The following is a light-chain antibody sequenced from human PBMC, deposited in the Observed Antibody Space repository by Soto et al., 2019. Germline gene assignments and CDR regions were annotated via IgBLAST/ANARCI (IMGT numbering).Light chain of an antibody. CDR1: QSISNTY. Sequence: EIVLTQSPGTLSLSPGERATLSCKASQSISNTYLAWYQHKPGQAPRLLIYGASSRATGIPDRFSGSGSGTDFTLTISRLEPEDFVVYYCQQRETFGQGTKVDIK. V-gene: IGKV3-20*01. CDR2: GAS. J-gene: IGKJ1*01. CDR3: QQRET.